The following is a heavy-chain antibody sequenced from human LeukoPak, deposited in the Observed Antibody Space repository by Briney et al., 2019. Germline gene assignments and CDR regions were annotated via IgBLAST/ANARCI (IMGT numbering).Heavy chain of an antibody. CDR2: IYSGGST. Sequence: PGGSLRLSCAASGFTFSSNYMSWVRQAPGKGLEWVSVIYSGGSTYYADSVKGRFTISRDNSKNMLYLQMNSLRAEDTAVYYCARDLGYYGSGSYPPHFDYWGQGTLVTVSS. D-gene: IGHD3-10*01. V-gene: IGHV3-53*01. CDR1: GFTFSSNY. CDR3: ARDLGYYGSGSYPPHFDY. J-gene: IGHJ4*02.